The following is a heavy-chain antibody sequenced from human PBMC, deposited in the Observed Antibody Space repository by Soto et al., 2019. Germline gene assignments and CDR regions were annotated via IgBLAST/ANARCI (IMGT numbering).Heavy chain of an antibody. D-gene: IGHD5-12*01. CDR1: GGGFSTYA. J-gene: IGHJ4*02. CDR3: ATSIVATLGNFDS. Sequence: QVHLVQSGAAVKKSGSSVKVSGKASGGGFSTYAISWVRQAPGQGLEWMGVIIPIFGTSNYAQRFQGRVNITADESTRTASMELSSMEAEDTALYYCATSIVATLGNFDSWGQGTLVTVSS. V-gene: IGHV1-69*01. CDR2: IIPIFGTS.